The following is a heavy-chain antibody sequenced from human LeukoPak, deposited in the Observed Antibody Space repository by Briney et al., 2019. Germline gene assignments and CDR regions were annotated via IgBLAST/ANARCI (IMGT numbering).Heavy chain of an antibody. V-gene: IGHV3-48*04. CDR2: ISSSSSTI. Sequence: GGSLRLSCEASGFTFSSHMMSWVRQAPGKGLEWVSYISSSSSTIYYADSVKGRFTISRDNAKNSLYLQMNSLRAEDTAVYYCASSLVAGYYYYSYYYMDVWGKGTTVTISS. J-gene: IGHJ6*03. CDR1: GFTFSSHM. CDR3: ASSLVAGYYYYSYYYMDV. D-gene: IGHD5-18*01.